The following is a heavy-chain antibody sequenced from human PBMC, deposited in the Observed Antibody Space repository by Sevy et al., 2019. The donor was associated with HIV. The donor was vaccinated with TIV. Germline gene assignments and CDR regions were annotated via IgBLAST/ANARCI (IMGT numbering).Heavy chain of an antibody. J-gene: IGHJ4*02. CDR3: AKAGCSGGSRKGGLFDY. CDR1: GFTFSSYA. CDR2: ISGSGGST. D-gene: IGHD2-15*01. Sequence: GGSLRLSCAASGFTFSSYAMSWVRQAPGKGLEWVSAISGSGGSTYYADSVKGRFTISRDNSKNTLYLQMNSLRAEDTAVYYCAKAGCSGGSRKGGLFDYWGQGTLVTVSS. V-gene: IGHV3-23*01.